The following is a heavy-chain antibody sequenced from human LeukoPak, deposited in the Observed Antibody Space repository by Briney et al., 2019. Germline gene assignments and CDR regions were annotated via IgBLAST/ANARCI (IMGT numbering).Heavy chain of an antibody. D-gene: IGHD3-10*01. V-gene: IGHV4-4*02. CDR1: GGSISSSNW. J-gene: IGHJ4*02. Sequence: SETLSLTCAVSGGSISSSNWWSWVRQPPGKGLEWIGEINHSGSTNYNPSLKSRVTISVDTSKNQFSLKLSSVTAADTAVYYCARRINSITMVREVGFDYWGQGTLVTVSS. CDR3: ARRINSITMVREVGFDY. CDR2: INHSGST.